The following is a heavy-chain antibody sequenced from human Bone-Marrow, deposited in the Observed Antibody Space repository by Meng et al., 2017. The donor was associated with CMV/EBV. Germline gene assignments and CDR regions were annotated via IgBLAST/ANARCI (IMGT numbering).Heavy chain of an antibody. J-gene: IGHJ4*02. CDR2: ISSSSSYI. CDR1: GFTFSSYS. D-gene: IGHD3-3*01. V-gene: IGHV3-21*01. Sequence: LKISCAASGFTFSSYSMNWVRQAPGKGLEWVSSISSSSSYIYYADSVKGRFTISRDNAKNSLYLQMNSLRAEDTAVYYCARNNKLRFLEWLQVDYWGQGTLVTVSS. CDR3: ARNNKLRFLEWLQVDY.